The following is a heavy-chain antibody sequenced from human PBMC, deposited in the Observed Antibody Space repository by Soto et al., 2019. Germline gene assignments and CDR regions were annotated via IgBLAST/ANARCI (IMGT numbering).Heavy chain of an antibody. CDR1: GYSFTSYW. D-gene: IGHD1-26*01. CDR3: ARLEGVSGSGKGFYYYYGMDV. J-gene: IGHJ6*02. CDR2: IYPGDSDT. Sequence: PGESLKISCKGSGYSFTSYWIGWVRQMPGKGLEWMGIIYPGDSDTRYSPSFEGQVTISADKSISTAYLQWSSLKASDTAMYYCARLEGVSGSGKGFYYYYGMDVWGQGTTVTVSS. V-gene: IGHV5-51*01.